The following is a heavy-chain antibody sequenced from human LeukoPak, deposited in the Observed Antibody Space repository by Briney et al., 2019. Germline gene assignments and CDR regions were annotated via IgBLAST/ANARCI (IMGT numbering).Heavy chain of an antibody. CDR1: GFTFSSYW. D-gene: IGHD3-10*01. CDR2: IKQDESEK. J-gene: IGHJ3*02. V-gene: IGHV3-7*03. Sequence: GGSLRLSCAASGFTFSSYWMSWVRQAPGKGLEWVANIKQDESEKYYVDSVKGRFTISRDNAKNSLYLQMNSLRAEDTAVYYCARIILWYGRSDAFDIWGQGTMVTVSS. CDR3: ARIILWYGRSDAFDI.